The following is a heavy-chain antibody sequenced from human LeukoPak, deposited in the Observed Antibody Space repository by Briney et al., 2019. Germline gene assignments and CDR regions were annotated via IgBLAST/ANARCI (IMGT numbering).Heavy chain of an antibody. CDR3: AKDHYYGIFYED. Sequence: GGSLRLSCAASGFTFSSYWMHWVRQAPGKGLVWVSRINSDGSSTSYADSVKGRFTISRDNAKNTLYLQMNSLRAEDTAVYYCAKDHYYGIFYEDWGQGTLVTVSS. J-gene: IGHJ4*02. CDR2: INSDGSST. CDR1: GFTFSSYW. V-gene: IGHV3-74*01. D-gene: IGHD3-10*01.